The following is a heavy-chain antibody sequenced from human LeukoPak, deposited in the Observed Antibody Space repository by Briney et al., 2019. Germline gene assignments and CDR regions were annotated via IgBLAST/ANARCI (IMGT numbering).Heavy chain of an antibody. D-gene: IGHD3-10*01. CDR2: IYTSGST. CDR1: GGSISSYY. V-gene: IGHV4-4*07. CDR3: ARNVLLWFGELLYENHFDY. Sequence: SETLSLTCTVSGGSISSYYWSWIRQPAGKGLEWIGRIYTSGSTNYNPSLKSRVTMSVDTSKNQFSLKLSSVTAADTAVYYCARNVLLWFGELLYENHFDYWGQGTLVTVSS. J-gene: IGHJ4*02.